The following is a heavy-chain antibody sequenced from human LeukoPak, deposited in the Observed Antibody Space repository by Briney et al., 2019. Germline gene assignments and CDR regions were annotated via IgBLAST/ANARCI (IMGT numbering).Heavy chain of an antibody. D-gene: IGHD6-19*01. CDR2: IKQDGSEK. J-gene: IGHJ6*02. CDR1: GFTFSSYW. Sequence: GGSLRLSCAASGFTFSSYWMSWVRQAPGKGLEWVANIKQDGSEKYYVDSVKGRFTISRDNAKNSLYLQMNSLRAEDTAVYYCARGSPGYSSGWYYYYYGMDVWGQGTTVTVSS. V-gene: IGHV3-7*01. CDR3: ARGSPGYSSGWYYYYYGMDV.